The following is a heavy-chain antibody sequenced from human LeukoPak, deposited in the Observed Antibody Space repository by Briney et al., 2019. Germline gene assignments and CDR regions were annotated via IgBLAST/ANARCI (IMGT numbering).Heavy chain of an antibody. V-gene: IGHV3-48*04. CDR2: ISSSGSTI. D-gene: IGHD4-23*01. CDR1: GFTFSTYS. CDR3: ARDGDYGGFDH. J-gene: IGHJ4*02. Sequence: GGSLRLSCAASGFTFSTYSMNWIRQAPGKGLEWVSYISSSGSTIYYADSVKGRFTISRDNAKNSLYLQMNSLRAEDTAVYYCARDGDYGGFDHWGQGTLVTVSS.